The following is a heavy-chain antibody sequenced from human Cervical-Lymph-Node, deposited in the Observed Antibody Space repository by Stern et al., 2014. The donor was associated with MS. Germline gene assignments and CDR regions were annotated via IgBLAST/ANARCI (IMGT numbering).Heavy chain of an antibody. CDR3: ARGGLYERGGYYDSLDF. J-gene: IGHJ3*01. CDR1: GYTFRNHD. V-gene: IGHV1-8*01. D-gene: IGHD3-22*01. CDR2: MNPDGGTT. Sequence: QVQLVQSGAEVKKPGASVKVSCKASGYTFRNHDINWVRQAPGQGLEWMGWMNPDGGTTGYGQRFRGRVTMPRDLSTDTAYMELSRLTSEDTAIYYCARGGLYERGGYYDSLDFWGHGTMVTVSS.